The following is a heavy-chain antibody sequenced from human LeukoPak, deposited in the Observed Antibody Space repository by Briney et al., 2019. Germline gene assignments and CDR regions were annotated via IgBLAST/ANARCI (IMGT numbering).Heavy chain of an antibody. CDR3: AKDLDYGSGSYSLDY. Sequence: GESLKISCKGSGYTFTSYGMHWVRQAPGKGLEWVAFIRYDGSNKYYADSVKGRFTISRDNSKNTLYLQMNSLRAEDTAVYYCAKDLDYGSGSYSLDYWGQGTLVTVSS. CDR1: GYTFTSYG. V-gene: IGHV3-30*02. D-gene: IGHD3-10*01. CDR2: IRYDGSNK. J-gene: IGHJ4*02.